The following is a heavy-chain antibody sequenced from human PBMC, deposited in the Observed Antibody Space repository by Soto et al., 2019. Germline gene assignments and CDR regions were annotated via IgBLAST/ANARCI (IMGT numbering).Heavy chain of an antibody. V-gene: IGHV1-18*01. J-gene: IGHJ4*02. CDR3: ATRSPAFDY. CDR1: GYTFTSYG. CDR2: ITTDKGKT. Sequence: QVQLVQSGPEVKKPGASVKVSCKTSGYTFTSYGLNWVRQAPGQGLEWMGWITTDKGKTTYCQKFQGRVTMTRDTSTSTAYMELRSLRSDETAVYYGATRSPAFDYWGQGNLVTVSS.